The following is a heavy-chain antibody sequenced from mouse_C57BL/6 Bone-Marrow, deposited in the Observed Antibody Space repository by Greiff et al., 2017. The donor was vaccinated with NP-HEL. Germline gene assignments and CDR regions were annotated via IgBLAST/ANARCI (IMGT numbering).Heavy chain of an antibody. CDR3: AITRGYEAWFAY. Sequence: QVQLKQPGAELVKPGASVKVSCKASGYTFTSYWMHWVKQRPGQGLEWIGRIHPSDSDTNYNQKFTGKATLTVDKSSSTAYMQLSSLPSEDSAVYYCAITRGYEAWFAYWGQGTLVTVSA. D-gene: IGHD2-2*01. CDR1: GYTFTSYW. CDR2: IHPSDSDT. J-gene: IGHJ3*01. V-gene: IGHV1-74*01.